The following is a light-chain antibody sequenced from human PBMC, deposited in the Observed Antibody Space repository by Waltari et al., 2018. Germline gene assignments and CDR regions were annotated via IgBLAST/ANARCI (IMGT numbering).Light chain of an antibody. CDR2: GAS. CDR1: QSISSD. V-gene: IGKV3-15*01. CDR3: QQYSNWPPRYT. Sequence: EIVMTQSPVTLSVSPGEGATLSCRASQSISSDLAWYQHKPGQAPRLLIYGASTRATGVPVRFSGRGSGTEFTLTLSGLQSEDFAVYYCQQYSNWPPRYTFGQGTRLEIK. J-gene: IGKJ2*01.